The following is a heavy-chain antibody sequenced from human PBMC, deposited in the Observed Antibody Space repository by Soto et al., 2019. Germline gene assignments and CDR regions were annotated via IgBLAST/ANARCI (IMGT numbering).Heavy chain of an antibody. D-gene: IGHD2-2*01. CDR2: IYYSGST. Sequence: PSDTLSLTCTVSGASISSGGYYWSWIRQHPGKGLEWIGYIYYSGSTYYNPSLKSRVTISVDTSKNQFSLKLSSVTAADTAVYYCARAKMAGYCSSTSCLNAFDIWGQGTMVTVS. V-gene: IGHV4-31*03. CDR3: ARAKMAGYCSSTSCLNAFDI. CDR1: GASISSGGYY. J-gene: IGHJ3*02.